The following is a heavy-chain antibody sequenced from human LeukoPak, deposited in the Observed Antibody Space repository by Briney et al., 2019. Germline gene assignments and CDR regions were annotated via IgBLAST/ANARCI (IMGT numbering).Heavy chain of an antibody. CDR3: ARESPMYYFDY. CDR1: GFTFSSYA. V-gene: IGHV3-30*04. Sequence: GSLRLSCAASGFTFSSYAMHWVRQAPGKGLEWVAVISYDGSNKYYADSVKGRFTISRDNSKNTLYLQMNSLRAEDTAVYYCARESPMYYFDYWGQGTLVTVSS. CDR2: ISYDGSNK. J-gene: IGHJ4*02.